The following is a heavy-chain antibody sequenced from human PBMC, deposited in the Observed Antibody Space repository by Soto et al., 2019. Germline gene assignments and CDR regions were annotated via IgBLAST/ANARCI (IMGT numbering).Heavy chain of an antibody. Sequence: QLQLVQSGAEVRKPGASVRLSCKASGYTLTRFYLHWVRQAPGQGLEWMGIINTRGGTTAYAQKFRGRLTVTRDTSTSTVYMELSNLRSEDTAIYYCARGPDDSDVPRWDYWGQGTRVTVSS. V-gene: IGHV1-46*01. CDR3: ARGPDDSDVPRWDY. CDR1: GYTLTRFY. CDR2: INTRGGTT. J-gene: IGHJ4*02. D-gene: IGHD4-17*01.